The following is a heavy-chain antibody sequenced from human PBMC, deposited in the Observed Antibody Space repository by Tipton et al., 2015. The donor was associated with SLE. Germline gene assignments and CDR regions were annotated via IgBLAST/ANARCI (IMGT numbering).Heavy chain of an antibody. Sequence: SLRLSCAASGFTFRNYGMHWVRQAPGKGLEWVAFIWYDESNKYYADSVKGRFTISRDTSKNTLYLQMNSLTAEDTAVYYCAKGVTAYCGGNCYSNAFDVWGQGTLVTVSS. J-gene: IGHJ3*01. CDR1: GFTFRNYG. V-gene: IGHV3-30*02. CDR2: IWYDESNK. D-gene: IGHD2-21*01. CDR3: AKGVTAYCGGNCYSNAFDV.